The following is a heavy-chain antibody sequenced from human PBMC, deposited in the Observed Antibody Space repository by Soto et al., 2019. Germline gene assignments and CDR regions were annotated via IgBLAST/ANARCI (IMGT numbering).Heavy chain of an antibody. Sequence: QVQLQQWGAGLLKPSETLSLTCVVYGGSFSGYYWSWIRQPPGKGLEWIGEIYHSGSTNYNPSLKSRVTISVDTSQNQFSLKLSSVTAAYTALYYCSKGGGSLWSWGQGTLVTVSS. D-gene: IGHD3-10*01. V-gene: IGHV4-34*01. CDR1: GGSFSGYY. CDR2: IYHSGST. J-gene: IGHJ5*02. CDR3: SKGGGSLWS.